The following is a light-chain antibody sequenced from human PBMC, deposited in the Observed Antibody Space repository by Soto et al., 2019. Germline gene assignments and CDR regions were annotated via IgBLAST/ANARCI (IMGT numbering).Light chain of an antibody. CDR2: DAS. Sequence: EVVMTQSPATLSVSPGERATLSCRASESVSRNLAWYQQKPGQAPRLLIYDASTRATGIPDRFSGGGSGTEFTLTISSLQSEDFVVYYCQHYNYWPPKTFGQGTKVDIK. CDR3: QHYNYWPPKT. CDR1: ESVSRN. V-gene: IGKV3-15*01. J-gene: IGKJ1*01.